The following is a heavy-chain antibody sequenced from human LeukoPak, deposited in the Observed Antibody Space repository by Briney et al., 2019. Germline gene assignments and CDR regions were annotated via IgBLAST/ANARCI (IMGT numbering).Heavy chain of an antibody. V-gene: IGHV1-18*01. Sequence: ASVKVSCKTSGYTFTSYGNSWVRQAPGQGLEWMGWISGYNANTNYGQKFQGRVTMTIDTSTTTVYMELRSLRSDDTAVYYCARPRVAGSFEYWGQGTLVTVSS. CDR1: GYTFTSYG. J-gene: IGHJ4*02. D-gene: IGHD6-19*01. CDR2: ISGYNANT. CDR3: ARPRVAGSFEY.